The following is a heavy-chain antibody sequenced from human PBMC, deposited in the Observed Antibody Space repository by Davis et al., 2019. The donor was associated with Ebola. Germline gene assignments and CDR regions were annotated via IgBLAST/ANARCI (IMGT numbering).Heavy chain of an antibody. V-gene: IGHV4-34*01. CDR1: GGSFSGYY. CDR3: ARVGYGGKLYYFDY. D-gene: IGHD4-23*01. Sequence: MPSETLSLTCAVHGGSFSGYYWSWIRQPPGKGLEWIGEINHSGSTNYNPSLKSRVTIAVDRSKNQFSLKLSSVTAADTAVYYCARVGYGGKLYYFDYWGQGTLVTVSS. CDR2: INHSGST. J-gene: IGHJ4*02.